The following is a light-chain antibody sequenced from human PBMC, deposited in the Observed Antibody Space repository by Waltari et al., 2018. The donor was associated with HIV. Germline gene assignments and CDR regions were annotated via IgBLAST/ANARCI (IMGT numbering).Light chain of an antibody. CDR3: QAWDSTTAF. Sequence: SYELTQSHSVSVSPGQTADITCSGKKLGDKYVSWYQQRAGQSPVLVIFQNNKRPSGIPERFSGSNSGNTATLTISGTQTMDEADYYCQAWDSTTAFFGGGTKLTVL. V-gene: IGLV3-1*01. CDR1: KLGDKY. J-gene: IGLJ2*01. CDR2: QNN.